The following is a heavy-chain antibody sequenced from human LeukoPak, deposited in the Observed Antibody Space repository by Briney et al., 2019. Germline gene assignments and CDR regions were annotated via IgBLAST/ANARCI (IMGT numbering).Heavy chain of an antibody. CDR3: AYSSGWYRVDC. D-gene: IGHD6-19*01. CDR2: IYQSGTT. CDR1: GFTLSSYW. J-gene: IGHJ4*02. Sequence: GSLRLSCATSGFTLSSYWMHWVRQVPGKGLEWIGEIYQSGTTHYNPSLKSRVTMSVDKSKNQFSLKLSSVTAADTAVYYCAYSSGWYRVDCWGQGALVTVSS. V-gene: IGHV4-4*02.